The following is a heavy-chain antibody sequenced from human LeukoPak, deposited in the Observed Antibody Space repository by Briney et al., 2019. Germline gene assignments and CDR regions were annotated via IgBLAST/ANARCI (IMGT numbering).Heavy chain of an antibody. CDR3: VKSGGYGLIDY. CDR2: IYYTGNT. D-gene: IGHD1-26*01. CDR1: GASISGSGYY. Sequence: SETLSLTCAVSGASISGSGYYLGWIRQPPGKGLEWIGDIYYTGNTYYNASLQSRVTISIDTSKNQFSLRLNSVTAADTAMYYCVKSGGYGLIDYWGQGTLVTVSS. V-gene: IGHV4-39*01. J-gene: IGHJ4*02.